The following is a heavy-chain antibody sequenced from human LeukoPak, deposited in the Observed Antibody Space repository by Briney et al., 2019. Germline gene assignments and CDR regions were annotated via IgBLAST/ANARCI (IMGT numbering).Heavy chain of an antibody. CDR1: GGSISSGSYY. CDR2: IYTSGST. CDR3: ASGDPQSILWTHQAFDI. J-gene: IGHJ3*02. Sequence: SETLSLTCTVSGGSISSGSYYWSWIRQPAGKGLEWIGRIYTSGSTNYNPSLKSRVTISVDTSKNQFSLKLSSVTAADTAVYYCASGDPQSILWTHQAFDIWGQGTMVTVSS. V-gene: IGHV4-61*02. D-gene: IGHD1-1*01.